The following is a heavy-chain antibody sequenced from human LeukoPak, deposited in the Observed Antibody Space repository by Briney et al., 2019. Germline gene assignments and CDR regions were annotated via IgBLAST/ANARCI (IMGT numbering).Heavy chain of an antibody. D-gene: IGHD6-13*01. V-gene: IGHV3-21*01. CDR1: GFTFSNFW. CDR2: IASTSTYI. J-gene: IGHJ4*02. CDR3: ARDSSSWFYFDY. Sequence: KAGGSLRLSCAVSGFTFSNFWMSWVRQVPGMGLEWVSSIASTSTYIYYADSVKGRFTISRDNAKNSLYLQMNSLRAEDTAVYYCARDSSSWFYFDYWGQGTLVTVSS.